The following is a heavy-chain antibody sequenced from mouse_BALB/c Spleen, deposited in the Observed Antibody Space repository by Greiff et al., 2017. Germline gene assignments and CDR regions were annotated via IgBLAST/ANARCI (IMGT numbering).Heavy chain of an antibody. J-gene: IGHJ3*01. V-gene: IGHV2-9-2*01. D-gene: IGHD2-14*01. Sequence: VQRVESGPGLVAPSQSLSITCTVSGFSLTSYDISWIRQPPGKGLEWLGVIWTGGGTNYNSAFMSRLSISKDNSKSQVFLKMNSLQTDDTAIYYCVRDRARYDAGAYWGQGTLVTVSA. CDR3: VRDRARYDAGAY. CDR1: GFSLTSYD. CDR2: IWTGGGT.